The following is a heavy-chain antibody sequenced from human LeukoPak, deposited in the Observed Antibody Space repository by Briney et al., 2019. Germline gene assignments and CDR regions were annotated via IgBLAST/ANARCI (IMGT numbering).Heavy chain of an antibody. J-gene: IGHJ4*02. Sequence: PGGSLRLSCAASGFTFSDYYMSWIRQAPGKGLEWVANIKQDGSEKYYVDSVKGRFTISRDNAKNSLYLQMNSLRAEDTAVYYCARVRLRGYGYKDYWGQGTLVTVSS. V-gene: IGHV3-7*03. CDR1: GFTFSDYY. CDR2: IKQDGSEK. CDR3: ARVRLRGYGYKDY. D-gene: IGHD5-18*01.